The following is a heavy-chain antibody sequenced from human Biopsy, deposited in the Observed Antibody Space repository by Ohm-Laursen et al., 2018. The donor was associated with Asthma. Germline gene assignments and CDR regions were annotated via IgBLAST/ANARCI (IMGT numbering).Heavy chain of an antibody. D-gene: IGHD4-23*01. V-gene: IGHV3-30*03. CDR3: ARTHERWTSIQDDALDI. J-gene: IGHJ3*02. CDR1: GFTFSIYD. CDR2: ISYDGGNK. Sequence: SLRLSCTASGFTFSIYDIHWVRQAPGKGLEWVAVISYDGGNKFYGDSVKGRFTLSRDNFRNTLYLQMNSLRVEDTAIYYCARTHERWTSIQDDALDIWGQGTMVSVSS.